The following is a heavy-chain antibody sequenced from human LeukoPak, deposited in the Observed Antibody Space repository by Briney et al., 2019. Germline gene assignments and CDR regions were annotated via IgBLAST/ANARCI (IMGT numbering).Heavy chain of an antibody. CDR1: GFTVSSNY. CDR3: ARDGGSPGNGAYYMDV. CDR2: IYSGGST. J-gene: IGHJ6*03. Sequence: GGSLRLSCAASGFTVSSNYMSWVRQAPGKGLEWVSVIYSGGSTYYADSVKGRFTISRDNARNSLYLQMSGLRVDDTAVYYCARDGGSPGNGAYYMDVWGKGTTVTVSS. V-gene: IGHV3-53*01. D-gene: IGHD2-15*01.